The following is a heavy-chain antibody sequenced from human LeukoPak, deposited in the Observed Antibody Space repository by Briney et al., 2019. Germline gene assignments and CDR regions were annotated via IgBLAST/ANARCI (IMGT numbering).Heavy chain of an antibody. CDR3: ASIGVAPPYAFDI. D-gene: IGHD2-21*01. J-gene: IGHJ3*02. CDR1: GFTLSSYE. Sequence: PGGSLRLSCAASGFTLSSYEMNWVRQAPGKGLEWVSYISSSGSTIYYADSVKGRFTIYRDNAKNSLYLQMNSLRAEDTAVYYCASIGVAPPYAFDIWGQGTMVTVSS. CDR2: ISSSGSTI. V-gene: IGHV3-48*03.